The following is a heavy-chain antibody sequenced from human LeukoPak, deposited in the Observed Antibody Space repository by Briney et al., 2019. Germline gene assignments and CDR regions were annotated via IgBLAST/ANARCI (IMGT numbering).Heavy chain of an antibody. V-gene: IGHV4-59*08. CDR2: ISYSGNT. J-gene: IGHJ5*02. Sequence: SETLSLTCTVSGGSISGQYWSWIRQPPERGLEWIGYISYSGNTRYNPSLKSRVTISVDTSKNQFSLKLNSMTAADTSVYYCARLRFLEWLFPWFDPWGQGTLVTVSS. D-gene: IGHD3-3*01. CDR3: ARLRFLEWLFPWFDP. CDR1: GGSISGQY.